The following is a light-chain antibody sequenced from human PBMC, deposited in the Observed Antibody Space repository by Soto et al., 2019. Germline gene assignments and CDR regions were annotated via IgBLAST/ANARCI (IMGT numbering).Light chain of an antibody. CDR2: EVS. Sequence: QSALTQPPSASGSPGQSVTISCSGSSSDVGAYNSVSWYQQHPGKAPKLIISEVSKRPSGVPTRFSGSNSGNTASLTVSGLQAEDEADYYCSSLAAGGSNLLFGGGTKLTVL. V-gene: IGLV2-8*01. CDR3: SSLAAGGSNLL. J-gene: IGLJ2*01. CDR1: SSDVGAYNS.